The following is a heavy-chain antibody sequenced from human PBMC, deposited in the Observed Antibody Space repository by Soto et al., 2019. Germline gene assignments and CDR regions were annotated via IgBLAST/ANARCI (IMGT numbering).Heavy chain of an antibody. Sequence: SQTLSLTCAISGESVSSNSAAWNWIRQSPSRGLEWLGRTYYRSKWYNDYAVSVKSRITINPDTSKNQFSLQLNSVTPEDTAVSYCARATIAVATARDYYYYGMDVWGQGTTVTVSS. CDR2: TYYRSKWYN. J-gene: IGHJ6*02. CDR1: GESVSSNSAA. D-gene: IGHD6-19*01. V-gene: IGHV6-1*01. CDR3: ARATIAVATARDYYYYGMDV.